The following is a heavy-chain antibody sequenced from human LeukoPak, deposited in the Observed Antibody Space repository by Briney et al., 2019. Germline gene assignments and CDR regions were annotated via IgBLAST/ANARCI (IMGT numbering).Heavy chain of an antibody. D-gene: IGHD7-27*01. Sequence: GGSLRLACAASGFTLSSYEMNWVRQAPGEGLERVSYIRSRDRTIYYADSVKGRFTISTDNAENSLYLQMNSLRTEDTAVYYGARDHRWGFDYWGQGTLVTVSS. CDR1: GFTLSSYE. CDR2: IRSRDRTI. V-gene: IGHV3-48*03. CDR3: ARDHRWGFDY. J-gene: IGHJ4*02.